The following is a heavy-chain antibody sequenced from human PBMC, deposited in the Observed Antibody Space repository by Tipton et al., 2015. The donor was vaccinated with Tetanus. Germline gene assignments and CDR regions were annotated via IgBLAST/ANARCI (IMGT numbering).Heavy chain of an antibody. CDR2: IIYIGTT. D-gene: IGHD6-13*01. Sequence: TLSLTCSVSNGSLTVGGYYWSWIRQHPGKGPEWLGYIIYIGTTYYNPSLQSRISISADTSKNQFSLRLTSVTAADTAVYFCAGVTAQRTELYFDHWGQGTLVTVSS. CDR1: NGSLTVGGYY. V-gene: IGHV4-31*03. CDR3: AGVTAQRTELYFDH. J-gene: IGHJ4*02.